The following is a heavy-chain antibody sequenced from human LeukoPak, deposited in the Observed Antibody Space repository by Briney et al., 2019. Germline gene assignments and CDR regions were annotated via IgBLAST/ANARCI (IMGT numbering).Heavy chain of an antibody. V-gene: IGHV3-7*04. CDR2: IKQDGSEK. Sequence: GGSLRLFCAASGFTFSSYWMSWVRQAPGKGLEWVANIKQDGSEKYYVDSVKGRFTISRDNAKNSLYLQMNSLRAEDTAVYYCARGYSKMAFDYWGQGTLVTVSS. CDR3: ARGYSKMAFDY. D-gene: IGHD2-15*01. J-gene: IGHJ4*02. CDR1: GFTFSSYW.